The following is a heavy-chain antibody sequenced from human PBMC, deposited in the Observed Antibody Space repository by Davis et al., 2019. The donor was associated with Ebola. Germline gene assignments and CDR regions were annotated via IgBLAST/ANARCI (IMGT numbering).Heavy chain of an antibody. J-gene: IGHJ6*02. Sequence: GGSLRLSCAASGFTFSSYAMSWVRQAPGKGLEWVGFIRSKAYGGTTEYAASVKGRFTISRDDSKSIAYLQMNSLKTEDTAVYYCTTGGYYYYYGMDVWGQGTTVTVSS. CDR3: TTGGYYYYYGMDV. CDR1: GFTFSSYA. V-gene: IGHV3-49*04. D-gene: IGHD1-14*01. CDR2: IRSKAYGGTT.